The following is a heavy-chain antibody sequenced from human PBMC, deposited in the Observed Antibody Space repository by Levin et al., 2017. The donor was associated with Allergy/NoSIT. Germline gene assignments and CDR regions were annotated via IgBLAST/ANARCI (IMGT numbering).Heavy chain of an antibody. Sequence: GGSLRLSCAASGFTFSSYGMHWVRQAPGKGLEWVAVISYDGSNKYYADSVKGRFTISRDNSKNTLYLQMNSLRAEDTAVYYCAKGKTYYDFWSDWDYYYYGMDVWGQGTTVTVSS. J-gene: IGHJ6*02. CDR1: GFTFSSYG. CDR2: ISYDGSNK. CDR3: AKGKTYYDFWSDWDYYYYGMDV. V-gene: IGHV3-30*18. D-gene: IGHD3-3*01.